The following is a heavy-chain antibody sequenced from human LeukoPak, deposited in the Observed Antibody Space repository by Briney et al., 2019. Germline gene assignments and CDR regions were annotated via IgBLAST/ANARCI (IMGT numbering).Heavy chain of an antibody. J-gene: IGHJ4*02. CDR3: ARGNGDYLFDY. Sequence: ASVKVSCKASGYTFTSYYMHWVRQAPGQGLEWMGIINPSGGSTSYAQKFQGRVTMTRDTSISTAYMELSRLRSDDTAVYYCARGNGDYLFDYWGQGTLVTVSS. D-gene: IGHD4-17*01. V-gene: IGHV1-46*01. CDR1: GYTFTSYY. CDR2: INPSGGST.